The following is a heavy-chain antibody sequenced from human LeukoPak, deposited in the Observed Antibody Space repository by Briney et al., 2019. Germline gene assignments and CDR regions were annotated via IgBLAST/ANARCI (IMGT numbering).Heavy chain of an antibody. CDR3: ARDMGSSSWTDAFDI. D-gene: IGHD2-2*01. CDR2: IYTSGST. J-gene: IGHJ3*02. V-gene: IGHV4-4*07. CDR1: GGSISSYY. Sequence: PSETLSLTCTVSGGSISSYYWSWIRQPAGKGLEWIGRIYTSGSTNYNPSLKSRVTMSVDTSKNQFSLKLSSVTAADTAVYYCARDMGSSSWTDAFDIWGQGTMVTVSS.